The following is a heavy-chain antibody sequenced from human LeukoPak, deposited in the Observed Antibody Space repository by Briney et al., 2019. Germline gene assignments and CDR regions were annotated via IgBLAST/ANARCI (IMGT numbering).Heavy chain of an antibody. CDR2: ISLTGLT. V-gene: IGHV4-4*02. D-gene: IGHD2-8*01. Sequence: SETLSLTCGVSGGSIGNTNWWSWVRQPPGQGLEWIGEISLTGLTHYNPSLESRVTVSLDKSKSQLSLNLTSVTAPDTAVYYCSRENGAFSPFGYWGQGTLVTVLS. J-gene: IGHJ4*02. CDR3: SRENGAFSPFGY. CDR1: GGSIGNTNW.